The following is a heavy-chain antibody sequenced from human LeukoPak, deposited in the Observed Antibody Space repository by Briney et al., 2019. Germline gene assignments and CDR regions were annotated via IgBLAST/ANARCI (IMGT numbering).Heavy chain of an antibody. V-gene: IGHV3-15*01. CDR1: GFTFSNAW. J-gene: IGHJ4*02. CDR2: ISSKTDGGTT. D-gene: IGHD3-9*01. CDR3: TTDQLRGHFDPNYFDY. Sequence: GGSLRLSCAASGFTFSNAWMSWVRQAPGKGLEWVGRISSKTDGGTTDYAAPVKGRFTIPRDDSKNTLYLQMNSLKAEDTAVYYCTTDQLRGHFDPNYFDYWGQGTLVTVSS.